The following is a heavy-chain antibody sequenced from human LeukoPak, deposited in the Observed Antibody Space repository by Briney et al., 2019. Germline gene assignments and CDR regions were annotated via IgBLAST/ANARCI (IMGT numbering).Heavy chain of an antibody. CDR3: ARGHSSSWNYYYYYYMDV. D-gene: IGHD6-13*01. J-gene: IGHJ6*03. CDR2: MSSGGSYK. CDR1: GFTLSTYS. V-gene: IGHV3-21*01. Sequence: GGSLRLSCAASGFTLSTYSMVWVRQAPGKGLEWVSSMSSGGSYKHYADSLKGRFTISRDNAKNSLYLQMSSLSPGDTAVYFCARGHSSSWNYYYYYYMDVWGKGTTGTVSS.